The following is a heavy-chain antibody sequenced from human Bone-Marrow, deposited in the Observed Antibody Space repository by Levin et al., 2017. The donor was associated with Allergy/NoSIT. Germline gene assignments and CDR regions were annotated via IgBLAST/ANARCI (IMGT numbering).Heavy chain of an antibody. Sequence: LRLSCAVSGGSISSGGYSWSWIRQPPGKGLEWIGYIYHSGSTYYNPSLKSRVTISVDRSKNQFSLKLSSVTAADTAVYYCARDTADDAFDIWGQGTMVTVSS. J-gene: IGHJ3*02. CDR1: GGSISSGGYS. CDR2: IYHSGST. V-gene: IGHV4-30-2*01. D-gene: IGHD5-18*01. CDR3: ARDTADDAFDI.